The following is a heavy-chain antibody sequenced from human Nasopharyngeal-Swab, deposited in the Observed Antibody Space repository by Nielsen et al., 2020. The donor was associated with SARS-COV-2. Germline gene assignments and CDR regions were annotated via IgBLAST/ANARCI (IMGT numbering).Heavy chain of an antibody. D-gene: IGHD3-10*02. J-gene: IGHJ5*02. CDR3: THVRGWGWFDP. V-gene: IGHV3-15*05. CDR1: GFDLTKVW. CDR2: IKSNVDGGTT. Sequence: GGSLRLSCVGSGFDLTKVWMSWISQAPGKGPEWIARIKSNVDGGTTDYAAPVKGRITLSRDDSQNALILQMNSLKSEDTGVYYCTHVRGWGWFDPWGQGTLVTVSS.